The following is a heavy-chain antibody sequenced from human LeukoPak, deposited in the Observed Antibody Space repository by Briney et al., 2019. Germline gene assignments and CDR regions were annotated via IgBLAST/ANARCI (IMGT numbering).Heavy chain of an antibody. Sequence: GASVKISCKASGYTFTSYGISWVRQAPGQGLEWMGWISAYNGNTNYAQKLQGRVTMTTDTSTSTAYMELRSLRSDDTAVYYCARGATMVRGVARYFDLWGRGTLVTVSS. CDR1: GYTFTSYG. V-gene: IGHV1-18*01. CDR2: ISAYNGNT. D-gene: IGHD3-10*01. CDR3: ARGATMVRGVARYFDL. J-gene: IGHJ2*01.